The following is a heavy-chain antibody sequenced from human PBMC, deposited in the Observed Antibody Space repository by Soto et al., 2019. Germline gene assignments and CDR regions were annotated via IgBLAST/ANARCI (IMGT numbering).Heavy chain of an antibody. Sequence: EVQLVESGGGLVKPGGSVRLSCAASGFTFSNAWMSWVRQAPGQGLEWVGRIKSNTDGGTTDYTAPGKGRFTISRDDSKNTLYQQMNSLKTEDTAVYYCTTEGDYGDTYGMDVWGQGTTVTVSS. CDR2: IKSNTDGGTT. V-gene: IGHV3-15*01. CDR1: GFTFSNAW. CDR3: TTEGDYGDTYGMDV. D-gene: IGHD4-17*01. J-gene: IGHJ6*02.